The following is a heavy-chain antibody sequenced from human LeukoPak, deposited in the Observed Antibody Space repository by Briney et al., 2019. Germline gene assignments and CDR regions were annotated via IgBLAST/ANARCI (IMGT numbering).Heavy chain of an antibody. CDR2: ISAYNGNT. CDR1: GYTFTSYG. Sequence: ASVKVSCXASGYTFTSYGISWVRLAHGQGLEWMGWISAYNGNTNYAQKLQGRVTMTTDTSTSTAYMELRSLRSDDTAVYYCARYVGVQFDPWGQGTLVTVSS. CDR3: ARYVGVQFDP. J-gene: IGHJ5*02. V-gene: IGHV1-18*01. D-gene: IGHD3-16*01.